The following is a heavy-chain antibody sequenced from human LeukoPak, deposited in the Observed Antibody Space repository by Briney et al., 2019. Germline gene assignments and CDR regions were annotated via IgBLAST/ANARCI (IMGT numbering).Heavy chain of an antibody. Sequence: GGSLGLSCGASGFTFSSYSMNWVRQAPGKGLEWVSYISSSSSTIYYADSVKGRFTFSRDNAKNSLYRQMNSLRAGDTAVFYCARVRRAYYLDVWGKGTPVTVSS. CDR2: ISSSSSTI. J-gene: IGHJ6*03. V-gene: IGHV3-48*01. CDR1: GFTFSSYS. CDR3: ARVRRAYYLDV.